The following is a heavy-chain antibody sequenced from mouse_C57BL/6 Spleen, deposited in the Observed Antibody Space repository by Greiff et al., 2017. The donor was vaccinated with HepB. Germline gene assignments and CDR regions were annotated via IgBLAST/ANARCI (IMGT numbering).Heavy chain of an antibody. J-gene: IGHJ1*03. V-gene: IGHV1-76*01. CDR3: AGEYGSSYRYFDV. Sequence: QVHVKQSGAELVRPGASVKLSCKASGYTFTDYYINWVKQRPGQGLEWIARIYPGSGNTYYNEKFKGKATLTAEKSSSTAYMQLSSLTSEDSAVYFWAGEYGSSYRYFDVWGTGTTVTVSS. CDR1: GYTFTDYY. CDR2: IYPGSGNT. D-gene: IGHD1-1*01.